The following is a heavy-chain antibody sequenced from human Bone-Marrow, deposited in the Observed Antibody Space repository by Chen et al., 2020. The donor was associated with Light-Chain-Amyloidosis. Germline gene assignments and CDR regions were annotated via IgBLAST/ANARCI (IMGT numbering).Heavy chain of an antibody. J-gene: IGHJ4*02. V-gene: IGHV3-23*04. D-gene: IGHD3-10*01. CDR3: TRKGGYFDF. CDR2: VSGSTVST. CDR1: GLHFSSFG. Sequence: EVPLVESWGGLVQPGGSLGIPCATAGLHFSSFGMKWVRQAPGKGLEWVSTVSGSTVSTYYAGAVKGRFIISRDNSKSTLYLQMNSLRAGDTAVYFCTRKGGYFDFWGQGSLVTVSS.